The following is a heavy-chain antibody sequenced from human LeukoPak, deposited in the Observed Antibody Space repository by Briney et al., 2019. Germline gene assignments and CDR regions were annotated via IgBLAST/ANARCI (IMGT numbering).Heavy chain of an antibody. CDR1: GGTFSSYA. J-gene: IGHJ6*02. Sequence: ASVKVSCKASGGTFSSYAISWVRQAPGQGLEWMGGIIPIFGTANYAQKFQGRVTITADESTSTAYMELSSLRSEDTAVYYCASDLVVPAAINYYYYGTDVWGQGTTVTVSS. CDR3: ASDLVVPAAINYYYYGTDV. D-gene: IGHD2-2*02. CDR2: IIPIFGTA. V-gene: IGHV1-69*13.